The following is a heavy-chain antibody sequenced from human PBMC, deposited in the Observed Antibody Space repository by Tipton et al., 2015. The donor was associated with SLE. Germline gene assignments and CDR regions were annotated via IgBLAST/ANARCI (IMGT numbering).Heavy chain of an antibody. J-gene: IGHJ4*02. V-gene: IGHV4-39*07. CDR1: GGSISSSPYY. CDR3: AKTGRRDYFDS. CDR2: VYSGGNT. Sequence: TLSLTCAVSGGSISSSPYYWAWIRQPPGKGLEWIGTVYSGGNTYHIPSLKPRVTISLDTSKNQFSLNLSSVTAADTAVYYCAKTGRRDYFDSWGQGTLVTVSS. D-gene: IGHD7-27*01.